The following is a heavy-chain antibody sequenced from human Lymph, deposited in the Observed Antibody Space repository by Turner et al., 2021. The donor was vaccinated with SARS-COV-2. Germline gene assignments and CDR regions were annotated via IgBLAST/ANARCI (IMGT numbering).Heavy chain of an antibody. Sequence: VQLVESGGGVVQPGRSLRLSCAASGFTFSNYGMHWVRQAPGKGLVWVAVIWYDGSNKYYADSVKGRFTISRDNSKNTLYLQMNSLRAEDTAVYYCAREGQVGATTGVDYWGQGTLVTVSS. CDR2: IWYDGSNK. CDR3: AREGQVGATTGVDY. J-gene: IGHJ4*02. CDR1: GFTFSNYG. V-gene: IGHV3-33*01. D-gene: IGHD1-26*01.